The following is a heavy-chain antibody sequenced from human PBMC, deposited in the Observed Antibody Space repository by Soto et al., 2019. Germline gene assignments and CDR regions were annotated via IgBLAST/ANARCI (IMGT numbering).Heavy chain of an antibody. CDR1: GFTFGDYA. Sequence: PGGSLRLSCTASGFTFGDYAMSWFRQAPGKGLEWVGFIRSKAYGGTTEYAASVKGRFTISRDDSKSIAYLQMNSLKTEDTAVYYCTRDRGYCSSTSCDYLDYWGQGTLVTVSS. J-gene: IGHJ4*02. D-gene: IGHD2-2*01. CDR2: IRSKAYGGTT. V-gene: IGHV3-49*03. CDR3: TRDRGYCSSTSCDYLDY.